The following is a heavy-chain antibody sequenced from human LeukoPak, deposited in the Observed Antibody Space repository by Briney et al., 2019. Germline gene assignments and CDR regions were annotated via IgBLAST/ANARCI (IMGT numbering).Heavy chain of an antibody. CDR3: ARGARTPSGYGSRTAGRANWFDP. Sequence: SSETLSLTCAVYGGSFSGYYWSWLRQPPGKGLEWIGEINHSGSTNYNPSLKSRVTISVDTSKNQFSLKLSSVPAADTAVYYCARGARTPSGYGSRTAGRANWFDPWGQGTLVTVSS. CDR2: INHSGST. J-gene: IGHJ5*02. V-gene: IGHV4-34*01. D-gene: IGHD5-12*01. CDR1: GGSFSGYY.